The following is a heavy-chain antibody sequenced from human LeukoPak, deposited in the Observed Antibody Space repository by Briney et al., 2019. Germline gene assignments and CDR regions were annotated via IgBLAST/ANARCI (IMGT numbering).Heavy chain of an antibody. CDR3: AREWGHDYEADY. D-gene: IGHD4-17*01. CDR2: INPNSGGT. CDR1: GYTFTGYY. V-gene: IGHV1-2*02. J-gene: IGHJ4*02. Sequence: ASVKVSCKASGYTFTGYYMHWVRQAPGQGLEWMGWINPNSGGTDYAQKFQGRVTMTRDTSISTAYMELSRLRSDDTAVYYCAREWGHDYEADYWGQGTLVTVSS.